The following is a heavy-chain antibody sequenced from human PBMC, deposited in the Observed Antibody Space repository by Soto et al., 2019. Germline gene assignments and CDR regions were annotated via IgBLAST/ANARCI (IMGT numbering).Heavy chain of an antibody. Sequence: ETLSLTCTVSGGSFSSGSYYWSWIRQPPGKGLEWIGYIYYSGSTNYNPSLKSRVTISVDTSKNQFSLKLSSVTAADTAVYYCARCDIVATSGMDVWGQGTTVTVSS. CDR1: GGSFSSGSYY. V-gene: IGHV4-61*01. D-gene: IGHD5-12*01. CDR2: IYYSGST. CDR3: ARCDIVATSGMDV. J-gene: IGHJ6*02.